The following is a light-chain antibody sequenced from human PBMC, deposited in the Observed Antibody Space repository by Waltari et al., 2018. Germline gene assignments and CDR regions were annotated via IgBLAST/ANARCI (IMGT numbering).Light chain of an antibody. J-gene: IGLJ1*01. CDR1: SSNIGAGYD. Sequence: QSVLTQPPSVSGAPGQRVTISCTGSSSNIGAGYDVHWYQKLPGTAPKLLIYDNTNRPSRVPDRFAGSKSGTSASLAITGRQAEDEADYYCQSYDSSLSGFYVFGTGTRVTVL. CDR2: DNT. V-gene: IGLV1-40*01. CDR3: QSYDSSLSGFYV.